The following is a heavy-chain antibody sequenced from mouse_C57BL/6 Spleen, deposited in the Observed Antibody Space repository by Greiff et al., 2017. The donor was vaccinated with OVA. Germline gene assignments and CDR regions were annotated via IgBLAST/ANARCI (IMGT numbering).Heavy chain of an antibody. CDR1: GYTFTDYY. V-gene: IGHV1-26*01. J-gene: IGHJ1*03. CDR3: ARAVSSYWSLDV. Sequence: VQLQQSGPELVKPGASVKISCKASGYTFTDYYMNWVKQSHGKSLEWIGDINPNNGGTSYNQKFKGKATLTVDKSSSTAYMELRSLTSEDSAVYYWARAVSSYWSLDVWGTGPPVTVPS. CDR2: INPNNGGT. D-gene: IGHD1-1*01.